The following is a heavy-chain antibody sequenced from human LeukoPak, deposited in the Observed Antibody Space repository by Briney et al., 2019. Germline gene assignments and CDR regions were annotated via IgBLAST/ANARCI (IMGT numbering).Heavy chain of an antibody. CDR2: IIPIFGTT. D-gene: IGHD3-10*01. Sequence: ASVKVSCKASGGTFSSYAIDWVRQAPGQGLEWMGGIIPIFGTTNYAQKFQGRVTITAVESMRTAYMELSSLRSEDTGVYYCARYGSGSYYNLFDYWGQGTLVTVSS. V-gene: IGHV1-69*13. CDR3: ARYGSGSYYNLFDY. J-gene: IGHJ4*02. CDR1: GGTFSSYA.